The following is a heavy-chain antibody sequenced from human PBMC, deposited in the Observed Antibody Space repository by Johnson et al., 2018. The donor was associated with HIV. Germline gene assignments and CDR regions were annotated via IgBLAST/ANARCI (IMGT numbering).Heavy chain of an antibody. V-gene: IGHV3-53*01. D-gene: IGHD4-23*01. CDR2: IFSGGTT. CDR1: GFTVSSNY. CDR3: VRDFRSVGTSDAYDI. J-gene: IGHJ3*02. Sequence: VQLVESGGGLIQPGGSLRLSCAASGFTVSSNYMSWVRQAPGKGLEWVSVIFSGGTTYYADSVNGRFTISSDNSKNTLYLQMNSLRAEDTAVYFWVRDFRSVGTSDAYDIWGKGTMITVSS.